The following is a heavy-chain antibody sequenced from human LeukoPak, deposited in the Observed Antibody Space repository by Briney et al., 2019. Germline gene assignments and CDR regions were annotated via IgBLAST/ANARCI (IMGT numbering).Heavy chain of an antibody. Sequence: GGSLRLSCSASGFSFSSYTMTWVRQAPGKGLEWVSSISSSSSYIYYADSVKGRFTISRDNAKNSLYLQMNSLRAEDTAVYYCARADSSGYYHPINWGQGTLVTVSS. D-gene: IGHD3-22*01. CDR3: ARADSSGYYHPIN. CDR2: ISSSSSYI. CDR1: GFSFSSYT. V-gene: IGHV3-21*01. J-gene: IGHJ4*02.